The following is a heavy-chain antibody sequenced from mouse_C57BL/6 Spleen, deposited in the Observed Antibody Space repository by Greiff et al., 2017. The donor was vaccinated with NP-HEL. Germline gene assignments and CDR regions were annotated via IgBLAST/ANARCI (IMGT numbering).Heavy chain of an antibody. V-gene: IGHV7-3*01. Sequence: EVQVVESGGGLVQPGGSLSLSCAASGFTFTDYYMSWVRQPPGKALEWLGFIRNNANGYTSAYSASVKGRFAISRDNSQSILYTKMKSQEAEVNACYYRYSYSEYEGFAYWGQGTLVTVSA. D-gene: IGHD2-4*01. CDR1: GFTFTDYY. CDR3: YSYSEYEGFAY. J-gene: IGHJ3*01. CDR2: IRNNANGYTS.